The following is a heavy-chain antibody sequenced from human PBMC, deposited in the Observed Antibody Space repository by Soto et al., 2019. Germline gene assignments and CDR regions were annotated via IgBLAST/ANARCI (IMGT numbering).Heavy chain of an antibody. CDR1: RYTFTDYY. CDR2: ITATSGVP. CDR3: ARAGLTTLELATIY. D-gene: IGHD5-12*01. J-gene: IGHJ4*02. V-gene: IGHV1-2*02. Sequence: ASVKVSCPASRYTFTDYYVHWVRQSPGQGLELMGWITATSGVPQFPEKFQGGVIMTRDTSIMRVYMELSRLTADDTAVYYCARAGLTTLELATIYWGQGTQVTVSS.